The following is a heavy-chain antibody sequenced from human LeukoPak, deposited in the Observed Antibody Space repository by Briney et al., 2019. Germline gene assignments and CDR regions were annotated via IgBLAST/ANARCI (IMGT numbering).Heavy chain of an antibody. CDR3: ARDDYGDYGSAFDI. CDR1: GYTFTSYG. V-gene: IGHV1-18*01. J-gene: IGHJ3*02. Sequence: GASVKVSCKASGYTFTSYGISWVRQAPGQGLEWMGWISAYNSNTNYAQKLQGRVTMTTDTSTSTAYMELRSLRSDDTAVYYCARDDYGDYGSAFDIWGQGTMVTVSS. CDR2: ISAYNSNT. D-gene: IGHD4-17*01.